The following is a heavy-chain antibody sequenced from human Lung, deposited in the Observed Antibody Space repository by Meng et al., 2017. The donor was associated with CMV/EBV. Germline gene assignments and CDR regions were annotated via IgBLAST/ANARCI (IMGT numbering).Heavy chain of an antibody. CDR1: GYTFTSYG. Sequence: SAXVSXXASGYTFTSYGITWVRQAPGQGLEWMGWVSAYNGNTNYAQQLRGRVTMTTDTSTSTAYMELRSLRSDDTAVYYCARGKYSNYELDWFDPWGQGTXVTVSS. V-gene: IGHV1-18*01. D-gene: IGHD4-11*01. CDR3: ARGKYSNYELDWFDP. CDR2: VSAYNGNT. J-gene: IGHJ5*02.